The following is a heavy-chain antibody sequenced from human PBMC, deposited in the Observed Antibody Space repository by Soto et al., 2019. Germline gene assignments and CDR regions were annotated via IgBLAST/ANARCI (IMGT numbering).Heavy chain of an antibody. D-gene: IGHD1-20*01. Sequence: PSQTLSLTCAISGDSVSSNSAAWNWIRQSPSRGLEWLGRTYYRSKWYNDYAVSVKSRITINPDTSKNQFSLQLNSVTPEDTAVYYCARVGITGTRNPKYAFDIWGQGTMVTVSS. CDR2: TYYRSKWYN. V-gene: IGHV6-1*01. CDR3: ARVGITGTRNPKYAFDI. J-gene: IGHJ3*02. CDR1: GDSVSSNSAA.